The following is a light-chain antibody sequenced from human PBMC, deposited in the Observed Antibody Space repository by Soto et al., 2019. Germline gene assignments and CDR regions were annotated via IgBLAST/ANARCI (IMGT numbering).Light chain of an antibody. CDR3: QQSYSTPRT. CDR2: AAS. Sequence: DIQMTQSPSSLSASVGDRVTITCRASQSISSYLNRYQQKPGKAPKLLIYAASRLQSEVPSRFSGSGSGTDFTLTISSLQPEDFATYYCQQSYSTPRTFGQGTKVEIK. V-gene: IGKV1-39*01. CDR1: QSISSY. J-gene: IGKJ1*01.